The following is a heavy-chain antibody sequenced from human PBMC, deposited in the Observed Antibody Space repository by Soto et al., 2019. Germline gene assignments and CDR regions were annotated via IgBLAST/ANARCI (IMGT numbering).Heavy chain of an antibody. J-gene: IGHJ6*02. CDR2: INAGNGNT. CDR1: GYTFTSYA. Sequence: ASVKVSCKASGYTFTSYAMHWVRQAPGQRLEWMGWINAGNGNTKYSQKFQGRVTITRDTSASTACMELSSLRSEDTAVYYCARDYYDFWSGPYYYGMDVWGQGTTVTVS. D-gene: IGHD3-3*01. V-gene: IGHV1-3*01. CDR3: ARDYYDFWSGPYYYGMDV.